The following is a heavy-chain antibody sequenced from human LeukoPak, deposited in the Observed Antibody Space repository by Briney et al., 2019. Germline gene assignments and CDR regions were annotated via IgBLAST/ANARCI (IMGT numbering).Heavy chain of an antibody. CDR2: IYYSGST. Sequence: PSETLSLTCTVSGGSITSYYWSWIRQPPGKGLEWIGYIYYSGSTNYNPSLKSRVTISVDTSKNQFSLKLNSVTAADTAMYYCARGSDSSGLYFQHWGQGTLVTVSS. J-gene: IGHJ1*01. CDR1: GGSITSYY. D-gene: IGHD3-22*01. V-gene: IGHV4-59*01. CDR3: ARGSDSSGLYFQH.